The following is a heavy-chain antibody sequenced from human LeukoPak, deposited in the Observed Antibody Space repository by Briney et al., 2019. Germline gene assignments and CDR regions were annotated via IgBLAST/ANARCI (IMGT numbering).Heavy chain of an antibody. J-gene: IGHJ5*02. V-gene: IGHV1-69*05. CDR1: GGTFSSYA. CDR3: AREERIAAKYVFEP. CDR2: IIPIFGTA. Sequence: SVKVSCKASGGTFSSYAISWVRQAPGQGLEWMGGIIPIFGTANYAQKFQGRVTITTDESASTAYMELSRLRSEDTAVYYCAREERIAAKYVFEPWGQGTLVTVSS. D-gene: IGHD6-13*01.